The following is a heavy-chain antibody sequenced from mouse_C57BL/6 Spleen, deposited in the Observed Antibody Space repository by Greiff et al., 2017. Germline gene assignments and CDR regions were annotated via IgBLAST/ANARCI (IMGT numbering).Heavy chain of an antibody. D-gene: IGHD1-1*01. J-gene: IGHJ4*01. Sequence: EVMLVESGAGLVKPGGSLKLSCAASGFTFSSYAMSWVRQTPEKRLEWVAYISSGGDYIYYADTVKDRFTISRDKARNTLYLQMSSLKSEYTAMDYCTIDSGSKDYYAKDYWGQGTSVTVSS. CDR3: TIDSGSKDYYAKDY. V-gene: IGHV5-9-1*02. CDR2: ISSGGDYI. CDR1: GFTFSSYA.